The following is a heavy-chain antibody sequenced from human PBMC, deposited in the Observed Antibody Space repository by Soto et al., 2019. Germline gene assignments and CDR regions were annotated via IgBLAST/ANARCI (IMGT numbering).Heavy chain of an antibody. D-gene: IGHD3-22*01. CDR2: INSDGSST. V-gene: IGHV3-74*01. Sequence: EVQLVESGGGLVQPGGSLRLSCAASGFTFSSSWMHWVRQAPGKGLVWVSRINSDGSSTSYADSVKGRFTISRDNAKNTLYLQMNSRRDEDTAVYYCARLEAYYYDSSGYYYFDYWGQGTLVTVSS. J-gene: IGHJ4*02. CDR3: ARLEAYYYDSSGYYYFDY. CDR1: GFTFSSSW.